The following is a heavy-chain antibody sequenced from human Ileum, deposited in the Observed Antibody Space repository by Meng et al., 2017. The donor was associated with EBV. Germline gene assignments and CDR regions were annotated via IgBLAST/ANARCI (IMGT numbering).Heavy chain of an antibody. J-gene: IGHJ4*02. D-gene: IGHD6-19*01. CDR1: GDSVHTNSCA. V-gene: IGHV6-1*01. CDR3: ARGARLAPFDY. CDR2: TYYRSKWYN. Sequence: QELLTQSGQGPVHPSQTLSLPCAISGDSVHTNSCAWNWIRQSPSRGLEWLGRTYYRSKWYNEYAVSVKSRITINADTSKNQFSLQLNSVTPEDTAVYYCARGARLAPFDYWGQGTLVTVSS.